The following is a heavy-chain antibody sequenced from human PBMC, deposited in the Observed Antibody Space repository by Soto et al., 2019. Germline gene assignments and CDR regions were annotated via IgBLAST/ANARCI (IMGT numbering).Heavy chain of an antibody. Sequence: TGGSLRLSCAASGFTFSSYGMHWVRQAPGKGLEWVAVIWYDGSNKYYADSVKGRFTISRDNSKNTLYLQMNSLRAEDTAVYYCARDSWEVLLWFGESPHYFDYWGQGTLVTVSS. D-gene: IGHD3-10*01. CDR3: ARDSWEVLLWFGESPHYFDY. J-gene: IGHJ4*02. CDR1: GFTFSSYG. V-gene: IGHV3-33*01. CDR2: IWYDGSNK.